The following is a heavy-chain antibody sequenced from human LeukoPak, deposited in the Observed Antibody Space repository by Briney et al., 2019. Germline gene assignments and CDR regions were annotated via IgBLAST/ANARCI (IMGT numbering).Heavy chain of an antibody. V-gene: IGHV3-7*01. CDR2: INPDGSGK. Sequence: PGGSLRLSREASGFTFNSYWMIWVRQAPGKGLEWVANINPDGSGKYYVDSVKGRFTISRDNAKKSLYLQMNSLRAEDTAVYYCASKQGDYWGQGTLVTVSS. CDR1: GFTFNSYW. J-gene: IGHJ4*02. CDR3: ASKQGDY.